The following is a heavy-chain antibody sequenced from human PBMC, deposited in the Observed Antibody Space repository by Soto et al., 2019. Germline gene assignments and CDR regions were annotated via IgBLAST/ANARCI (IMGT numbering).Heavy chain of an antibody. Sequence: QVQLVQSGAEVKKPGASVKVSCKASGYTFTSYGISWVRQAPGQGLEWMGWISAYNGNTKYAQKFQGRVTMTTDTSASKAYMEVRGLRSEDTAVYSCARDLGGSYYAPVDYGGQGPLVTVSS. J-gene: IGHJ4*02. CDR2: ISAYNGNT. CDR3: ARDLGGSYYAPVDY. CDR1: GYTFTSYG. D-gene: IGHD1-26*01. V-gene: IGHV1-18*01.